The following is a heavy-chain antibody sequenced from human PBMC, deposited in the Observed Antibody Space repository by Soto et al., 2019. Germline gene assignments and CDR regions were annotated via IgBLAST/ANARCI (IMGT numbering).Heavy chain of an antibody. CDR1: GGPISSTNW. V-gene: IGHV4-4*02. J-gene: IGHJ5*02. D-gene: IGHD6-6*01. Sequence: QVQLQESGPGLVKPSGTLSLTCAVSGGPISSTNWWSWVRQPPGKGLEWIGESYHTGSINYNPSLKSRVTISVDKTENQFSLKLSSVTAADTAVYYCARGASSSYRWFDPWGQGTLVTVSS. CDR3: ARGASSSYRWFDP. CDR2: SYHTGSI.